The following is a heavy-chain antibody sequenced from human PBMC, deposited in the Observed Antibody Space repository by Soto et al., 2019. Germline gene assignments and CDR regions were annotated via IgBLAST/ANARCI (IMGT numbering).Heavy chain of an antibody. D-gene: IGHD2-15*01. J-gene: IGHJ4*02. CDR1: RFTFSSYG. CDR3: AKRRGYQEAAYLDY. Sequence: EVQLLESGGDLVQPGGSLRLSCAVSRFTFSSYGMNWVRQAPGKGLEWVSSISDDGDSTYYADSVKGRFTISRDNSKNTLYLQMNSLRAEETAVYYCAKRRGYQEAAYLDYWGQGTLVTVSS. V-gene: IGHV3-23*01. CDR2: ISDDGDST.